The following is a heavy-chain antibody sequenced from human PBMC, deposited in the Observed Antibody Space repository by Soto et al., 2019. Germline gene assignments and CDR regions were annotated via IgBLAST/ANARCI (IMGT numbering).Heavy chain of an antibody. Sequence: QVQLQESGPGLVKPSGTLSLTCAVSCGSIFSSNWWSWVRQPPGKGLEWIGETRNSGGANYNPSLQRRVTITVDRSKNHFFLELCSVTAADTAVYYCASHLVMSGTRGFDNWGLGALVTVSS. V-gene: IGHV4-4*02. J-gene: IGHJ4*02. D-gene: IGHD6-13*01. CDR1: CGSIFSSNW. CDR3: ASHLVMSGTRGFDN. CDR2: TRNSGGA.